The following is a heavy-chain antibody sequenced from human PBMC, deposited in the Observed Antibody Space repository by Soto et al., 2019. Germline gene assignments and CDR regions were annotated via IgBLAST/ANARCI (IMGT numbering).Heavy chain of an antibody. CDR2: INSDGSST. D-gene: IGHD6-13*01. Sequence: PGGSLRLSCAASGFTFSSYWMHWVRQAPGKVLVWVSRINSDGSSTSYADSVKGRFTISRDNAKNTLYLQMNSLRAEDTAVYYCARDVRYSSSWYSPTPQSYYYYGMDVWGQGTTVNVSS. CDR3: ARDVRYSSSWYSPTPQSYYYYGMDV. CDR1: GFTFSSYW. J-gene: IGHJ6*02. V-gene: IGHV3-74*01.